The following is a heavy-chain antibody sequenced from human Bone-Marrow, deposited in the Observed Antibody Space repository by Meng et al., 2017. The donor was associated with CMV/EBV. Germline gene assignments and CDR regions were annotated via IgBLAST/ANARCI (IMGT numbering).Heavy chain of an antibody. CDR1: GFTFSSYS. CDR3: ARDAPDLRFLEWPQYWYFDL. Sequence: GGSLRLSCAASGFTFSSYSMNWVRQAPGKGLEWVSSISSSSSYIYYADSVKGRFTISRDNAKNSLYLQMNSLRAEDTAVYYCARDAPDLRFLEWPQYWYFDLWGRGTLVTVSS. J-gene: IGHJ2*01. CDR2: ISSSSSYI. D-gene: IGHD3-3*01. V-gene: IGHV3-21*01.